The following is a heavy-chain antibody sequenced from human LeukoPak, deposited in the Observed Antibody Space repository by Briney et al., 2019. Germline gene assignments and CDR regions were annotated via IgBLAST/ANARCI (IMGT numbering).Heavy chain of an antibody. V-gene: IGHV5-51*01. CDR1: GYSFTSYW. Sequence: GESLKVSCKGSGYSFTSYWIGWVRQMPGKGLEWMGIIYPGDSDTRYSPSFQGQVTISADKSISTAYLQWSSLKASDTAMYYCARPGYYDLRWRAFDIWGQGTMVTVSS. D-gene: IGHD3-22*01. J-gene: IGHJ3*02. CDR2: IYPGDSDT. CDR3: ARPGYYDLRWRAFDI.